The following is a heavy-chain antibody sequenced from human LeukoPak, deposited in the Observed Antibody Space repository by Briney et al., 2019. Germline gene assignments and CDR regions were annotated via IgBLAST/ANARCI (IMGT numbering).Heavy chain of an antibody. CDR3: ARDRDKGRSCYDLDD. Sequence: ASVKVSCKASGGTFSSYAISWVRQAPGQGLEWMGGIIPIFGTANYAQKFQGRVTITADESTSTAYMELSSLRSEDTAVYYCARDRDKGRSCYDLDDWGKGTLVTVSS. D-gene: IGHD5-24*01. J-gene: IGHJ6*04. V-gene: IGHV1-69*13. CDR1: GGTFSSYA. CDR2: IIPIFGTA.